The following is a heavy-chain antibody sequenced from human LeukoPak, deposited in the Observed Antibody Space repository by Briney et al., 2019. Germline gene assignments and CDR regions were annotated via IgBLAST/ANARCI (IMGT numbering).Heavy chain of an antibody. CDR1: GYTFINYG. CDR3: ARHYCRDTSCQDGLFDY. V-gene: IGHV1-18*01. Sequence: ASVKVSCKASGYTFINYGISWVRQAPGEGLQWLGWIDTFKGNTTYVQRLQGRVTMTMDTSTSTAYMELRSLRSDDTAVYYCARHYCRDTSCQDGLFDYWGQGTLVTVSS. CDR2: IDTFKGNT. J-gene: IGHJ4*02. D-gene: IGHD2-2*01.